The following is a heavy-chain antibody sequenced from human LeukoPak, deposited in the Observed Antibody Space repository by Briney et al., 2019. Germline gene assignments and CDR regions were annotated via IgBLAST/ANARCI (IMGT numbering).Heavy chain of an antibody. J-gene: IGHJ6*02. CDR2: ITWNSDTI. Sequence: PGGSLRLSCAASGFTFSSYSMNWVRQAPGKGLEWVSGITWNSDTIAYADSVKGRFTISRDNAKNVLYLQMNSLRVEDTALYYCAKDTGVSTLSGMDVWGQGATVTVSS. V-gene: IGHV3-9*01. CDR1: GFTFSSYS. CDR3: AKDTGVSTLSGMDV. D-gene: IGHD7-27*01.